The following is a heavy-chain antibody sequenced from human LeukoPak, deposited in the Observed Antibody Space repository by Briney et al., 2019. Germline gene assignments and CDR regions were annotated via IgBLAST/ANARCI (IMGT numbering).Heavy chain of an antibody. CDR3: ARDRSYSSSWYGGLDAFDI. Sequence: SETLSLTCTVSGGSISSGGYYWSWIRQHPGKGLEWIGYIYYSGSTYYNPSLKSRVTISVDTSKNQFSLKLSSVTAADTAVYYCARDRSYSSSWYGGLDAFDIWGQGTMVTVSS. D-gene: IGHD6-13*01. CDR2: IYYSGST. J-gene: IGHJ3*02. CDR1: GGSISSGGYY. V-gene: IGHV4-31*03.